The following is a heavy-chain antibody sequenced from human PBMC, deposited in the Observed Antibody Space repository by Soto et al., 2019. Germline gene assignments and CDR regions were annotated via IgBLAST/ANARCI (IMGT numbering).Heavy chain of an antibody. J-gene: IGHJ4*02. D-gene: IGHD1-7*01. V-gene: IGHV6-1*01. CDR2: TYYRSKWYN. CDR1: GDSVSSNSAA. CDR3: ARDQGYNWNYMGDFDC. Sequence: PSQTLSLTCAISGDSVSSNSAAWNWIRQSPSRGLEWLGRTYYRSKWYNDYAGTVKSRITINADKSKNQFSLQLNSVTPEDTAVYYCARDQGYNWNYMGDFDCWGQGTLVTVFS.